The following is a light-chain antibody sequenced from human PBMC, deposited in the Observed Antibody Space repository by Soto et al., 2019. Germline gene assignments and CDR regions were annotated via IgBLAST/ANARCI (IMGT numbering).Light chain of an antibody. Sequence: EIVLTQSPGTLSLSPGERATLSCRASQSVSSNYLAWYQQKPGQAPRLLIYGASSRATDIPDRFSGSGSGTDFNLTINRLEPEDFAVYYCQHYGSSPWTFGQGTKVEIQ. J-gene: IGKJ1*01. CDR1: QSVSSNY. V-gene: IGKV3-20*01. CDR3: QHYGSSPWT. CDR2: GAS.